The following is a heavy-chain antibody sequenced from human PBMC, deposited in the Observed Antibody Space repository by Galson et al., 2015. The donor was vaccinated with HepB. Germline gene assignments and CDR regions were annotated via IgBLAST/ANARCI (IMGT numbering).Heavy chain of an antibody. D-gene: IGHD6-19*01. CDR2: IFPSDSDT. CDR3: ARRTAVGPVEY. Sequence: QSGAEVKKPGESLKISCKGSGYSFTSNWVAWVRQMPGKGLEWMGIIFPSDSDTRYSPSFQGQVTISVDKSINTAYLQWSSLKASDTAMYYCARRTAVGPVEYWGQGTLVTVSS. J-gene: IGHJ4*02. CDR1: GYSFTSNW. V-gene: IGHV5-51*01.